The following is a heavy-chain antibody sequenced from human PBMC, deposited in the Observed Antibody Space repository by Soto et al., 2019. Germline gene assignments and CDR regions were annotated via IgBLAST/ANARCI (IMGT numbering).Heavy chain of an antibody. CDR3: ARGDSDLAVSEAAY. Sequence: SETLSLTCTVSGASITDSYWSWIRQPPEKGLEWIGYIYFSGIANYNPSLKSRATISRDTSKNEFSLKLTSVTAADTAIYYCARGDSDLAVSEAAYWGQGTLVTVSS. J-gene: IGHJ1*01. D-gene: IGHD2-15*01. CDR1: GASITDSY. V-gene: IGHV4-59*01. CDR2: IYFSGIA.